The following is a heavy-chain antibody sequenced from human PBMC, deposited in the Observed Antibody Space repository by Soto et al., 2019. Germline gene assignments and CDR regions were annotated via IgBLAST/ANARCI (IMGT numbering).Heavy chain of an antibody. V-gene: IGHV3-30*03. CDR1: GFTFSTHG. J-gene: IGHJ6*02. Sequence: QVQLVESGGGVVQPGRSLRLSCAASGFTFSTHGMHWVRQAPGKGLEWVAVISYDGNNKYYADSVKGRFTISRDNSKNMLYLQMNSLRVEDTAVYYCATDWPDPRMDVWGQGTTVTVSS. CDR3: ATDWPDPRMDV. CDR2: ISYDGNNK.